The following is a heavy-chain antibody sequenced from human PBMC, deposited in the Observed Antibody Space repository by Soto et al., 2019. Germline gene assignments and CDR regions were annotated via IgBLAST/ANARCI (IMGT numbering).Heavy chain of an antibody. CDR3: AKRWTSRDYYVFGMDV. D-gene: IGHD2-15*01. CDR1: GFRFSYYA. Sequence: ESGGGLVQPGGSLRLSCAASGFRFSYYAMSWVRQAPGKGLEWVSGLSGSGGSTFYADSVQGRFTISRDNSKNTLYLQMNSLRAEDTAVYYCAKRWTSRDYYVFGMDVWGQGTTVTVSS. V-gene: IGHV3-23*01. CDR2: LSGSGGST. J-gene: IGHJ6*02.